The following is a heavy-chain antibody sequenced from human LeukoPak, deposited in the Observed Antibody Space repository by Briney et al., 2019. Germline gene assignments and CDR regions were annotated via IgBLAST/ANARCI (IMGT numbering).Heavy chain of an antibody. Sequence: PETLSLTCTVAGGSINDYYWSWIRQPPREGREWLGYTSNSGPTDYNPSLKSRVTMSVDTSKNEFSLKVTSVTAANTAMYYCARVVRGAVTSNYCDPWGQGNLVTVSS. J-gene: IGHJ5*02. D-gene: IGHD4-17*01. CDR2: TSNSGPT. CDR1: GGSINDYY. V-gene: IGHV4-59*01. CDR3: ARVVRGAVTSNYCDP.